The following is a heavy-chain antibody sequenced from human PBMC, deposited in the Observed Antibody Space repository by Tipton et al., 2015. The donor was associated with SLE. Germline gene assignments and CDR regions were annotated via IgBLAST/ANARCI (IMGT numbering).Heavy chain of an antibody. Sequence: TLSLTCAVYGGSFSDYYWSWIRQPPGKGLEWIGEINDSGSTNYNPSLKSRVTISVDTSKKQLSLKLSSVTAADTAVYYCARGRRGYDILTGYPNQGYFDYWGQGTLVTVSS. CDR1: GGSFSDYY. J-gene: IGHJ4*02. CDR3: ARGRRGYDILTGYPNQGYFDY. V-gene: IGHV4-34*01. D-gene: IGHD3-9*01. CDR2: INDSGST.